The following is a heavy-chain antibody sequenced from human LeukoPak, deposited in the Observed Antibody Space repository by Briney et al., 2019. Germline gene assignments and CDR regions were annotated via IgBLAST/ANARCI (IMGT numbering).Heavy chain of an antibody. D-gene: IGHD2-2*01. Sequence: SETLSLTCTVYGGSFSGYFWSWIRQPPGKGLEWIGEISHSGSTNYNLSLRSRITISVDTSKNQFSLKVDSVTAADTAVYYCAIHIVVVPAAKKKNWFDPWGQGTLVTVSS. CDR2: ISHSGST. V-gene: IGHV4-34*01. CDR1: GGSFSGYF. J-gene: IGHJ5*02. CDR3: AIHIVVVPAAKKKNWFDP.